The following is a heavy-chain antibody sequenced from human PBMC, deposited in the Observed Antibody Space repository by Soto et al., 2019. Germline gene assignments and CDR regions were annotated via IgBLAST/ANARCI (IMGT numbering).Heavy chain of an antibody. J-gene: IGHJ5*02. Sequence: QVQLVQSGAEVKKPGASVKVSYKASGYTFTSYGISWVRQAPGQGLEWMGWISAYNGNTNYAQKLQGRVTMTTDTSTSTAYMEPRSLRSDDTAVYYCARDSPVGAWGGGWFDPWGQGTLVTVSS. D-gene: IGHD1-26*01. CDR1: GYTFTSYG. CDR2: ISAYNGNT. V-gene: IGHV1-18*04. CDR3: ARDSPVGAWGGGWFDP.